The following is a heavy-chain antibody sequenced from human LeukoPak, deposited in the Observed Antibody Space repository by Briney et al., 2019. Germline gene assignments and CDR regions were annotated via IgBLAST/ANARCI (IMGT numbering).Heavy chain of an antibody. Sequence: GGSLRLSCAASGFTFSSYWMSWVRQAPGKGLEWVANIKQDGSEKYYVDSMKGRFTISRDNAENSLYLQMNSLRAEDTAVYYCAYGGYFFNYWGQGTLVTVSS. CDR2: IKQDGSEK. J-gene: IGHJ4*02. V-gene: IGHV3-7*05. CDR3: AYGGYFFNY. D-gene: IGHD4-17*01. CDR1: GFTFSSYW.